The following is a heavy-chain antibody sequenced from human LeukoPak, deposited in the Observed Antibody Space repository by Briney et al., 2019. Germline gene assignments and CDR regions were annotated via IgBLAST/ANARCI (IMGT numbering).Heavy chain of an antibody. CDR2: ISGSGGVT. D-gene: IGHD3-16*02. J-gene: IGHJ6*03. Sequence: GGSLRLSCAASGFTFSRYAMSWVRQAPGKGLEWVSSISGSGGVTYHADSLKGRFTISRDNSKNTLFLQMNSLRAEDTAVYYCAKNTISGGHYQYYMDVWGKGTTVTVSS. CDR3: AKNTISGGHYQYYMDV. CDR1: GFTFSRYA. V-gene: IGHV3-23*01.